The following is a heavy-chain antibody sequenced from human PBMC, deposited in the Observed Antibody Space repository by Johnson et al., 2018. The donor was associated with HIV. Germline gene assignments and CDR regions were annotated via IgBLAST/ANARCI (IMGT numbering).Heavy chain of an antibody. Sequence: QVQLVESGGGVVQPGGSLRLSCAASGFSFSAYGMHWVRQAPGKGLEWVSGINGNGGSTAYADSVKGRFTISRDNSKNTLYLQMNSQRAEDTAVYYCAKGGPVLQFLEWLPGRAFDIWGQGTMVTVSS. D-gene: IGHD3-3*01. J-gene: IGHJ3*02. CDR3: AKGGPVLQFLEWLPGRAFDI. CDR2: INGNGGST. V-gene: IGHV3-NL1*01. CDR1: GFSFSAYG.